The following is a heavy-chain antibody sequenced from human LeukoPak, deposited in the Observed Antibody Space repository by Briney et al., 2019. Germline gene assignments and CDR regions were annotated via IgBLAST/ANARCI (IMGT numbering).Heavy chain of an antibody. CDR3: AALGESTFDI. CDR1: GFTYSSYW. D-gene: IGHD2-21*01. CDR2: INSDGSST. J-gene: IGHJ3*02. Sequence: GGSLRLSCAAAGFTYSSYWMHWVRQAPGKGLVWVSRINSDGSSTSYADSVKGRFTISRDNAKNTLYLQMNTLRAEDTAVYYCAALGESTFDIWGQGTMVTVSS. V-gene: IGHV3-74*01.